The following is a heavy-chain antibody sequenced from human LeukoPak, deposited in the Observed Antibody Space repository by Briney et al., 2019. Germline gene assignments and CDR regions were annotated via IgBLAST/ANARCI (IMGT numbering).Heavy chain of an antibody. CDR1: GFTFSSYA. CDR3: AKFRLPVYYYDSSGYYFDY. J-gene: IGHJ4*02. V-gene: IGHV3-23*01. Sequence: GGSLRLSCAASGFTFSSYAMSWVRQAPGKGLEWVSAISGSGGSTYYADSVKGRFTISRDNSKNTLYLQMDSLRAEDTAVYYCAKFRLPVYYYDSSGYYFDYWGQGTLDTVSS. D-gene: IGHD3-22*01. CDR2: ISGSGGST.